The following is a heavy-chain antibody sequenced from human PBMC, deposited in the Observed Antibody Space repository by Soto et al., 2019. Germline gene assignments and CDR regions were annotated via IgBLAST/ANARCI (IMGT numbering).Heavy chain of an antibody. J-gene: IGHJ6*02. V-gene: IGHV4-61*01. Sequence: NPSETLSLTCTVSGGSVSSGSYYWSWIRQPPGKGLEWIGYIYYSGSTNYNPSLKSRVTISVDTSKNQFSLKLSSVTAADTAVYYCARGNWNYYYYYGMDVWGQGTTVTVSS. D-gene: IGHD1-7*01. CDR2: IYYSGST. CDR1: GGSVSSGSYY. CDR3: ARGNWNYYYYYGMDV.